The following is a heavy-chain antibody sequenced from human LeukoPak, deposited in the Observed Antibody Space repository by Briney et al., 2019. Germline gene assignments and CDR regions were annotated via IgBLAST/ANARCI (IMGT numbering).Heavy chain of an antibody. CDR3: ARVGGRGYYFDY. CDR1: GYTFTSYD. Sequence: ASVKVSCKASGYTFTSYDINWVRQAPGQGLEWMGWINPNSGGTNYAQKFQGRVTMTRDTSISTAYMELSRLRSDDTAVYYCARVGGRGYYFDYWGQGTLVTVPS. CDR2: INPNSGGT. D-gene: IGHD3-16*01. J-gene: IGHJ4*02. V-gene: IGHV1-2*02.